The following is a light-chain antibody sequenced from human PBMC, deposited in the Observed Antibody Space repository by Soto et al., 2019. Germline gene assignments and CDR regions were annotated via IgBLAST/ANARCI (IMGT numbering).Light chain of an antibody. CDR2: DAS. V-gene: IGKV3-11*01. Sequence: EIVLTQSPATLSLSPGERATLSCRASQSVSGCLAWYQQKPGQAPRLLIYDASNRATGIPARFSGSGSGTDFTLTISSLEPEDFAVYFCQHYGSSSWTFGRGTKVEIK. CDR1: QSVSGC. J-gene: IGKJ1*01. CDR3: QHYGSSSWT.